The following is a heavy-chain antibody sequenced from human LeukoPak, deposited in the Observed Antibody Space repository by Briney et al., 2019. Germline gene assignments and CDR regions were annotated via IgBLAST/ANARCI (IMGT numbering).Heavy chain of an antibody. V-gene: IGHV4-59*08. CDR1: GSSINGHY. CDR2: IYSTSSDSV. D-gene: IGHD6-13*01. CDR3: AGLHFAAAEEFDP. Sequence: PSETLSLTCTVSGSSINGHYWSWLRQPPGKGLECIGYIYSTSSDSVLYNPFLKSRVTLSFDTFNNQLSLSLTSVTAADTAIYYCAGLHFAAAEEFDPWGQGTLVTVSS. J-gene: IGHJ5*02.